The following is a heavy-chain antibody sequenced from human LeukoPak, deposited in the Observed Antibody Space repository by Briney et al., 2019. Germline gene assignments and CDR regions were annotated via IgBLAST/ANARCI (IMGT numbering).Heavy chain of an antibody. CDR2: IYRSGNT. J-gene: IGHJ5*02. Sequence: SETLSLTYAVSGFSISSDYYWGWIRQPPGKGLEWIGSIYRSGNTYSNSSLKSRVILSIDTSKNQFSLRLTSVTTADTAVYYCARHSVATPSDAWGQGTLVTVSS. CDR3: ARHSVATPSDA. D-gene: IGHD4-23*01. V-gene: IGHV4-38-2*01. CDR1: GFSISSDYY.